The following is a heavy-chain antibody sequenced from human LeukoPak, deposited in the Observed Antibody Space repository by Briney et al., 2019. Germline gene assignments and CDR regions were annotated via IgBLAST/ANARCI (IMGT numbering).Heavy chain of an antibody. Sequence: GGSLRLSCAASGFTFSSYWMHWVRQVPGKGLVWVSRINSDGSSTSYADSVKGRFTISRDNAKNTLYVQMNSLRAEDTAVYYCAKVYTDTAMANNWLDPWGQGTLVTVSS. D-gene: IGHD5-18*01. J-gene: IGHJ5*02. CDR1: GFTFSSYW. V-gene: IGHV3-74*01. CDR3: AKVYTDTAMANNWLDP. CDR2: INSDGSST.